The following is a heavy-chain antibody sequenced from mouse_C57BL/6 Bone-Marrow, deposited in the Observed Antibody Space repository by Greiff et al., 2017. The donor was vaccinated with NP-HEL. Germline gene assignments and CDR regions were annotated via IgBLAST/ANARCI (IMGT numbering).Heavy chain of an antibody. CDR3: ARDYGSVYYYAMDY. CDR2: IDPEAGET. J-gene: IGHJ4*01. V-gene: IGHV14-2*01. D-gene: IGHD1-1*01. Sequence: EVQGVESGAELVKPGASVKLSCTASGFNIKDYYMHWVKQRTEQGLEWIGRIDPEAGETKYAPKFQGKATITADTPSNTAYLQLSSLTSEDTAVYYCARDYGSVYYYAMDYWGQGTSVTVSS. CDR1: GFNIKDYY.